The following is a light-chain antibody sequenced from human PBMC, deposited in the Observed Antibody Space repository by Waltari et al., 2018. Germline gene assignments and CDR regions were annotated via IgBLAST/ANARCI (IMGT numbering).Light chain of an antibody. J-gene: IGLJ3*02. Sequence: QSALTQPASVSGSPGQSITISCTGTSSDIGAYDYVSWYHQHPGKAPERMIYDVSNRPSGVSSRFSGSKSGNTASLTISGLQAEDEADYYCSSYTSSATWVFGGGTKLTVL. CDR2: DVS. V-gene: IGLV2-14*03. CDR3: SSYTSSATWV. CDR1: SSDIGAYDY.